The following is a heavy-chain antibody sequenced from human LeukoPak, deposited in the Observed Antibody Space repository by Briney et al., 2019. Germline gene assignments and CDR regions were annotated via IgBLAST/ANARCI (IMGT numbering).Heavy chain of an antibody. V-gene: IGHV3-74*01. Sequence: GGSLRLSCAASGFTFSNYWMHWVRQAPGKGLEWVSRINERATIISYADSVKGRFTVSRENARNTLYLQMNSLTAEDTAVYYCVRDLILVWTPGDDFDHWGQGTLVTVSS. J-gene: IGHJ4*02. CDR2: INERATII. CDR1: GFTFSNYW. CDR3: VRDLILVWTPGDDFDH. D-gene: IGHD3-16*01.